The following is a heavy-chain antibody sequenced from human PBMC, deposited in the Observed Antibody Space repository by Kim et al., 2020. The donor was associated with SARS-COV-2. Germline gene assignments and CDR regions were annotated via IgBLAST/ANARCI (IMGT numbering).Heavy chain of an antibody. D-gene: IGHD6-19*01. V-gene: IGHV4-34*01. CDR2: INHSGST. Sequence: SETLCLTCAVYGGSFSGYYWSWIRQPPGKGLEWIGEINHSGSTNYNPSLKSRVTISVDTSKNQFSLKLSSVTAADTAVYYCARGIRGSGWYSFPYWFDPWGQGTLVTVSS. J-gene: IGHJ5*02. CDR1: GGSFSGYY. CDR3: ARGIRGSGWYSFPYWFDP.